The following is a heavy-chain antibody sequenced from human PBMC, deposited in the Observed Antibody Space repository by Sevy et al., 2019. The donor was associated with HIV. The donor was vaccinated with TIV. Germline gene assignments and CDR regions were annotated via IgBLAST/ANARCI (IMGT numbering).Heavy chain of an antibody. CDR1: GFTFSSYS. CDR3: ARATDIVVVPAADGDDAFDI. CDR2: ISSSSSYI. D-gene: IGHD2-2*01. V-gene: IGHV3-21*01. J-gene: IGHJ3*02. Sequence: LSLTCAASGFTFSSYSMNWVRQAPGKGLEWVSSISSSSSYIYYADSVKGRFTISRDNAKNSLYLQMNSLRAEDTAVYYCARATDIVVVPAADGDDAFDIWGQRTMVTVSS.